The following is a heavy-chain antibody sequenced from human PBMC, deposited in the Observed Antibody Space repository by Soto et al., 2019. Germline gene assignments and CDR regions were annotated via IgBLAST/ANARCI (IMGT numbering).Heavy chain of an antibody. V-gene: IGHV3-33*01. D-gene: IGHD3-10*01. CDR2: IWFDGSKR. J-gene: IGHJ6*02. Sequence: QVQLVESGGGVVQPGRSLRLSCAASGFPFSTYDMHWARQAPGRGLEWVAFIWFDGSKRYYIDSVKVRFTISRDNAKNTLYLHMERLDSEDTTVYDCARVWFGECQGGMDVWGQVHTVTVS. CDR1: GFPFSTYD. CDR3: ARVWFGECQGGMDV.